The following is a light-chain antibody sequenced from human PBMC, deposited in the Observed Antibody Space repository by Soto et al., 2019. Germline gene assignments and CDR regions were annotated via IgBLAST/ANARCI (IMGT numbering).Light chain of an antibody. CDR2: GAS. CDR1: QSVTNSY. V-gene: IGKV3-20*01. CDR3: QQYASSPQT. Sequence: EIVLTQSPGTLSLSPGERATLSCRASQSVTNSYLAWYQQKPGLAPRLLIYGASSRATGIPDRFSGSGSGTDFTLTISRLEPEDFAVYYCQQYASSPQTFGQGTKVEIK. J-gene: IGKJ1*01.